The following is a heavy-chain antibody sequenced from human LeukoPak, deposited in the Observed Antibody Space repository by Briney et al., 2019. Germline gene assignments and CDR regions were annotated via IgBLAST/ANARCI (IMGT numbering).Heavy chain of an antibody. Sequence: PSETPSLTCTVSGGSISSSSYYWGWIRQPPGKGLEWIGSIYYSGSTYYNPSLKSRVTISVDTSKNQFSLKLSSVTAADTAVYYCARLASSSWYYVDYWGQGTLVTVSS. CDR3: ARLASSSWYYVDY. V-gene: IGHV4-39*01. CDR1: GGSISSSSYY. J-gene: IGHJ4*02. CDR2: IYYSGST. D-gene: IGHD6-13*01.